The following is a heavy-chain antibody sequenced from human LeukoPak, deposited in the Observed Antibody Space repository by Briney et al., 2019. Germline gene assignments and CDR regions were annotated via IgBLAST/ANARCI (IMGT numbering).Heavy chain of an antibody. D-gene: IGHD3-10*01. V-gene: IGHV5-51*01. CDR2: IYPGDSDT. Sequence: PGGSLRLSCKGSGYSFTSYWIGWVRQMPGKGLEWMGIIYPGDSDTRYSPSFQGQVTISADKSISTAYLQWSSLKASDTAMYYCARHAYCYGSGSYRDYWGQGTLVTVSS. CDR1: GYSFTSYW. CDR3: ARHAYCYGSGSYRDY. J-gene: IGHJ4*02.